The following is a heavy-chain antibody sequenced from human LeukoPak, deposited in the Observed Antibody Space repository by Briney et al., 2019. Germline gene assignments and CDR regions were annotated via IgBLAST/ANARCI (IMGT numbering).Heavy chain of an antibody. J-gene: IGHJ4*02. D-gene: IGHD6-6*01. Sequence: SETLSLTCAVYGGSFSGYYWSWIRQPPGKGLEWIGEINHSGSTNYNPSLKSRVTISVDTSKNQFSLKLSSVTAADTAVYYCATGRIAARPGLDYWGQGTLVTVSS. CDR1: GGSFSGYY. CDR2: INHSGST. V-gene: IGHV4-34*01. CDR3: ATGRIAARPGLDY.